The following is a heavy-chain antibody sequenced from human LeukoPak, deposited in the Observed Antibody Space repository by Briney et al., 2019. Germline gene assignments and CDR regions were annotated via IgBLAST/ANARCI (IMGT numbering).Heavy chain of an antibody. CDR1: GYTFTGYY. CDR3: AREGVVPAAVPDY. J-gene: IGHJ4*02. Sequence: GASVKVSCKASGYTFTGYYMHWVRQAPGQGLEWMGWINPNSGGTNYAQKFPGRVTMTRDTYISTAYMELSRLRSDDTAVYYCAREGVVPAAVPDYWGQGTLVTVSS. D-gene: IGHD2-2*01. V-gene: IGHV1-2*02. CDR2: INPNSGGT.